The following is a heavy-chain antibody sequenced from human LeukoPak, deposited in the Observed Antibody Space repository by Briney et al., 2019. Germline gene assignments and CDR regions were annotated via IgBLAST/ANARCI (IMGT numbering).Heavy chain of an antibody. J-gene: IGHJ3*02. CDR2: INPSGGST. V-gene: IGHV1-46*01. D-gene: IGHD6-13*01. CDR3: ARVQQQLADAFDI. CDR1: GYTFTSYY. Sequence: GASVKVSCKASGYTFTSYYMHWVRQAPGQGLEWMGIINPSGGSTSYAQKFQGRVTMTRDTSTSTAYMELRSLRSDDTAVYYCARVQQQLADAFDIWGQGTMVTVSS.